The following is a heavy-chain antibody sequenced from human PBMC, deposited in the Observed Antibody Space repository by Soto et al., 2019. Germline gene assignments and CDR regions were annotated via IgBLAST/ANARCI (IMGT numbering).Heavy chain of an antibody. CDR2: ISSSSSTI. CDR1: GFTFSSYS. Sequence: EVQLVESGGGLVQPGGSLRLSCAASGFTFSSYSMNWVRQAPGKGLEWVSYISSSSSTIYYADSVKGRFTISRDNAKNSLYLQMNSLRAGDTAVYYCARGRIAAAGRWFDPWGQGTLVTVSS. CDR3: ARGRIAAAGRWFDP. D-gene: IGHD6-13*01. V-gene: IGHV3-48*01. J-gene: IGHJ5*02.